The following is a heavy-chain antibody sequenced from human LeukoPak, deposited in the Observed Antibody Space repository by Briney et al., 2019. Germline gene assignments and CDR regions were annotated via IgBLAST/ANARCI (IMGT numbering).Heavy chain of an antibody. D-gene: IGHD3-22*01. CDR3: AKDDYYDTSGYRD. V-gene: IGHV3-30*18. CDR2: ISYDVGKK. Sequence: GGSLRLSCAASGFTFSSYGMHWVRQAPDKGLEWVAVISYDVGKKYYADSVKGRFTTSRDNSKNTLYLQMNSLRAEDTAVYYCAKDDYYDTSGYRDWGQGTLVTVSS. J-gene: IGHJ4*02. CDR1: GFTFSSYG.